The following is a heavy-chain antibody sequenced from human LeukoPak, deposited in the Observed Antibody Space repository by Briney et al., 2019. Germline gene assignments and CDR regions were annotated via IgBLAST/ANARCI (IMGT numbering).Heavy chain of an antibody. Sequence: ASVKVSCKASGGTFSSYAISWVRQAPGQGLELMGRIIPILGVTNYAQKFQDRVTITADKFTSAAYMELSSLRSEDTAVYYCARARDYSSDGTGFHPCDIWGQGTMVTVSS. CDR3: ARARDYSSDGTGFHPCDI. V-gene: IGHV1-69*04. CDR1: GGTFSSYA. J-gene: IGHJ3*02. CDR2: IIPILGVT. D-gene: IGHD2-8*02.